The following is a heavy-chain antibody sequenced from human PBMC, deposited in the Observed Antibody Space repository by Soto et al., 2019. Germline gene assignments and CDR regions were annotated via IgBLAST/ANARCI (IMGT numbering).Heavy chain of an antibody. CDR3: ARDKVGAIDY. V-gene: IGHV1-18*01. J-gene: IGHJ4*02. D-gene: IGHD1-26*01. CDR2: ISAYNGNT. Sequence: ASVKVSCKASGYTFTSYGISWVRQAPGQGLEWMGWISAYNGNTNYAQKLQGRVTMTRNTSISTAYMELSSLRSEDTAVYYCARDKVGAIDYWGQGTLVTVSS. CDR1: GYTFTSYG.